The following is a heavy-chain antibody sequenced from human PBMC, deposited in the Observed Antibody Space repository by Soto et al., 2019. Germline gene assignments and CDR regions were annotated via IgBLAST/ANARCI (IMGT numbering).Heavy chain of an antibody. V-gene: IGHV1-46*01. CDR3: AYSNYVAEHGNYYYYYYMDG. J-gene: IGHJ6*03. Sequence: ASVKVSCKASGYTFTSYYMHWVRQAPGQGLEWMGIINPSGGSTSYAQKFQGRVTMTRDTSTSTVYMELSSLRSEDTAVYYCAYSNYVAEHGNYYYYYYMDGWGKGTTVTVSS. CDR2: INPSGGST. CDR1: GYTFTSYY. D-gene: IGHD4-4*01.